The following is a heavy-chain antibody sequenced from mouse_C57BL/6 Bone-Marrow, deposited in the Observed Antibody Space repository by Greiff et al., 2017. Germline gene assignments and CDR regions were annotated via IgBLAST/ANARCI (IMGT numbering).Heavy chain of an antibody. V-gene: IGHV14-4*01. Sequence: VQLQQSGAELVRPGASVQLSCTSSGFNIQDDYMHWVKQRPEQCLELLGWIYPENGDTAYASKFQGKATITADPSSNTAFLQLSSLTSEDTARYYCTTHDGSSHWYFDVWGTGTTVTVSS. CDR2: IYPENGDT. D-gene: IGHD1-1*01. CDR1: GFNIQDDY. J-gene: IGHJ1*03. CDR3: TTHDGSSHWYFDV.